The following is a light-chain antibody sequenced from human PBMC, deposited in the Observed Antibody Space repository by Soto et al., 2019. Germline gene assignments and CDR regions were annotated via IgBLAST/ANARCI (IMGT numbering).Light chain of an antibody. CDR3: QTWGTGVRV. CDR1: SGHSTYA. V-gene: IGLV4-69*01. CDR2: LDSAGRH. Sequence: QAVLTQSPSASASLGASVKLTCTLSSGHSTYAIAWHQQQPEKGPRFLMNLDSAGRHSKGDEIPDRFSGSSSGAERYLTISSLQSEDEADYYCQTWGTGVRVFGGGTKVTVL. J-gene: IGLJ3*02.